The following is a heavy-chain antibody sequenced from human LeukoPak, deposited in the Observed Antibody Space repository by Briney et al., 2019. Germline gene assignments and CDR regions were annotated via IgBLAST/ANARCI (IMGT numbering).Heavy chain of an antibody. Sequence: GGSLRLSCAASGFTFSSYAISWVRQPPGKGLEWVSAISGSGGSTYYADSVKGRFTISRDNSKNTLYLQMNSLRAEDTAVYYCAKVLAPQWLVNDYWGQGTLVTVSS. J-gene: IGHJ4*02. V-gene: IGHV3-23*01. CDR1: GFTFSSYA. CDR3: AKVLAPQWLVNDY. D-gene: IGHD6-19*01. CDR2: ISGSGGST.